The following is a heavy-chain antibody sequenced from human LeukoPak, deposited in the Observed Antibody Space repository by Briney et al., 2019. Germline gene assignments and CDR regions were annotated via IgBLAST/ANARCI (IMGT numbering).Heavy chain of an antibody. CDR3: AKDRGRYYDSSGYYWGYYFDS. V-gene: IGHV3-23*01. CDR1: GFTFASYT. J-gene: IGHJ4*02. Sequence: GGSLRLSCAASGFTFASYTMGWVRQAPGEGLEWVSCISGSGHYTYYADSAKGRFTISRDNSENTLYLQMSSLRAEGTAVYYCAKDRGRYYDSSGYYWGYYFDSWGQGILVTVST. D-gene: IGHD3-22*01. CDR2: ISGSGHYT.